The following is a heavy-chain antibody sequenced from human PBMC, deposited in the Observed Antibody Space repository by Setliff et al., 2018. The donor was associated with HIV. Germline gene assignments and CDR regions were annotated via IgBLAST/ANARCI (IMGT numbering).Heavy chain of an antibody. Sequence: TLSLTCSVSGASIRGHYWSWIRQSPGKGLEWIGNIYYSGNTNYNPSFKSRVTIPVDTSKNQFSLRVNSVTAADTAVYYCARSLVPSGYYYGRHAFDIWGQGTKVTVSS. CDR2: IYYSGNT. D-gene: IGHD3-22*01. V-gene: IGHV4-59*08. J-gene: IGHJ3*02. CDR3: ARSLVPSGYYYGRHAFDI. CDR1: GASIRGHY.